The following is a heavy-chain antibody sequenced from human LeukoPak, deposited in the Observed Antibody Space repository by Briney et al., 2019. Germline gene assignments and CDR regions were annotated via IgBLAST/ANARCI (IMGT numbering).Heavy chain of an antibody. CDR2: ISSSGSTI. V-gene: IGHV3-48*03. D-gene: IGHD4-17*01. CDR1: GFTFSSYE. J-gene: IGHJ4*02. Sequence: PGGSLRLSCAASGFTFSSYEMNWVCQAPGKGLEWVSYISSSGSTIYYADSVKGRFTIPRDNAKNSLYLQMNSLRAEDTAVYYCARDSPTTAIDYWGQGALVTVSS. CDR3: ARDSPTTAIDY.